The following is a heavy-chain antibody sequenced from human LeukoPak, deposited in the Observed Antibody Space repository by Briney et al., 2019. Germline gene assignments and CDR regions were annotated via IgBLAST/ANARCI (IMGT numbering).Heavy chain of an antibody. Sequence: GESLQISCKGSGYHINNYWIAWVRQMPGKGLEWMGIIYPADSDIRYSPSFQGQVTISADKSISTAYLQWNSLKASDTAMYYCARRRVREGGFDYWGQGTLVTVSS. J-gene: IGHJ4*02. CDR3: ARRRVREGGFDY. CDR2: IYPADSDI. D-gene: IGHD3-16*01. CDR1: GYHINNYW. V-gene: IGHV5-51*01.